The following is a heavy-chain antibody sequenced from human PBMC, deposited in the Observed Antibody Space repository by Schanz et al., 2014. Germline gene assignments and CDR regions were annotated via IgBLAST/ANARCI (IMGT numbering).Heavy chain of an antibody. Sequence: LSCAAPGFTLSNYAMHWVRQTPDKGLEWVSGLSANGDSTFYSSSVKGRFTSSRDNAKNTLYMKMNTLRYEETDVDSCASKTKLGVFGRHGHLSIDRWTGPRIKDYY. CDR1: GFTLSNYA. J-gene: IGHJ6*01. V-gene: IGHV3-64*01. CDR2: LSANGDST. D-gene: IGHD1-1*01. CDR3: ASKTKLGVFGRHGHLSIDRWTGPRIKDYY.